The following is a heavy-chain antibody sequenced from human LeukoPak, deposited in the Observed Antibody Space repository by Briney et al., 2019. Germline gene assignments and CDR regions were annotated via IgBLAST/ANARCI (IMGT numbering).Heavy chain of an antibody. D-gene: IGHD5-24*01. J-gene: IGHJ5*02. CDR2: ISAYNGNT. Sequence: GASVKVSCKASGYTFTSYGISWVRQAPGQGLEWMGWISAYNGNTNYAQKLQGRVTMTTDTSTSTAYMELRSLRSDDTAVYYCARVYPPSWMAISETPWFDPWGQGTLVSVSS. CDR3: ARVYPPSWMAISETPWFDP. CDR1: GYTFTSYG. V-gene: IGHV1-18*01.